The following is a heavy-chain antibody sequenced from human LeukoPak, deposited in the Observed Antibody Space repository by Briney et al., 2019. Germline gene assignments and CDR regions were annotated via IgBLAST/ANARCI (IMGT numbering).Heavy chain of an antibody. CDR3: ARGRGLGVVSPYFDY. V-gene: IGHV3-48*02. J-gene: IGHJ4*02. Sequence: GGSLRLSCVASGYPFSSYSMNWIRQAPGKGLEWVSYISVSGGVRSYADSVKGRFTISRDDARNSLYLQMNSLKDEDTAVYYCARGRGLGVVSPYFDYWGRGTLVTVSS. CDR1: GYPFSSYS. D-gene: IGHD3-3*01. CDR2: ISVSGGVR.